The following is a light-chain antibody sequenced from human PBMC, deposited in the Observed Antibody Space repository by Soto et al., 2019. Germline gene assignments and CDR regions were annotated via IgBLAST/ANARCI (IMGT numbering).Light chain of an antibody. CDR2: EGT. Sequence: QSALTQPPSASGSPGQSVTISCTGTSTDVYGSNFVSWYQQHPGKAPKVIIFEGTKRPSGVSDRFSGSKSGNTASLTISGLQTEDEADYYCCSYAGSRTYVFGPGTKLTVL. V-gene: IGLV2-8*01. J-gene: IGLJ1*01. CDR1: STDVYGSNF. CDR3: CSYAGSRTYV.